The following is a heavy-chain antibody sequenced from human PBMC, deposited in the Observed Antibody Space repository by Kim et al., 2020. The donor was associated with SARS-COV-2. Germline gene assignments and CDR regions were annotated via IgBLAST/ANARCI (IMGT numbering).Heavy chain of an antibody. Sequence: GGSLRLSCVVSGFTISTYPMTWVRQAPGKGLEWVSTIIAGSRGTTYYADSGQGRFTISRDNSKTTLYLQMSNLRAEDAAIYYCASDYSVKWNGGQYQYGWVVGGQGTTVTVS. J-gene: IGHJ6*01. CDR2: IIAGSRGTT. V-gene: IGHV3-23*01. CDR1: GFTISTYP. CDR3: ASDYSVKWNGGQYQYGWVV. D-gene: IGHD1-1*01.